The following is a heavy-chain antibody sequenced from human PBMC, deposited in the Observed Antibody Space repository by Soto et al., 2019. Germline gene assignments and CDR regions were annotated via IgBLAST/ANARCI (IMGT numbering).Heavy chain of an antibody. D-gene: IGHD3-16*02. CDR1: GYTFTGYY. CDR3: ARDPGDYDYVWGSYRAFFDY. CDR2: INPNSGGT. Sequence: VASVKVSCKASGYTFTGYYMHWVRQAPGQGLEWMGWINPNSGGTNYAQKFQGRVTMTRDTSISTAYMELSRLRSDDTAVYYCARDPGDYDYVWGSYRAFFDYWGQGTLVTVSS. J-gene: IGHJ4*02. V-gene: IGHV1-2*02.